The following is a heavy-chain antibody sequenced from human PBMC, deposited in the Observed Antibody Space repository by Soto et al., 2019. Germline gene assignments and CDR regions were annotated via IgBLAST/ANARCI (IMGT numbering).Heavy chain of an antibody. CDR1: GFTFSSYG. Sequence: GGSLRLSCVGSGFTFSSYGMHWVRQAPGKGLECVAVISDTGSSHYYAASVEGRFTISRENSKNTLSLHMDRLRVEDTAVFYCSKDRGGDCPDNSCYFGADYWGQGTPVTVSS. CDR2: ISDTGSSH. J-gene: IGHJ4*02. D-gene: IGHD2-2*01. CDR3: SKDRGGDCPDNSCYFGADY. V-gene: IGHV3-30*18.